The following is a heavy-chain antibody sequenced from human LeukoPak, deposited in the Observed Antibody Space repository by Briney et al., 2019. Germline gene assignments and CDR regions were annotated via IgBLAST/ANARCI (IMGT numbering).Heavy chain of an antibody. CDR3: ARVWRGLKWELRNWYFDL. D-gene: IGHD1-26*01. CDR2: IYYSGRA. CDR1: GGSISTNS. J-gene: IGHJ2*01. V-gene: IGHV4-59*12. Sequence: PSETLSLTCSVSGGSISTNSWNWIRQPPGQGLEWIGYIYYSGRADYNPSLKSRVTMSVDTSKNQFSLKLSSVTAADTAVYYCARVWRGLKWELRNWYFDLWGRGTLVTVSS.